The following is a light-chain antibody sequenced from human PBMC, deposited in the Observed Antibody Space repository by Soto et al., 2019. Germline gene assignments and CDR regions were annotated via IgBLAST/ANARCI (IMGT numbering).Light chain of an antibody. CDR2: GAS. J-gene: IGKJ4*01. V-gene: IGKV3-15*01. CDR1: QSVGSN. CDR3: KQYDSWPRT. Sequence: ETVMTQSPGTLSVSPGERATLSCRASQSVGSNLAWFQQKPGQAPRLLIYGASTRATGTPARFSGSGSGTEFTLIIFSLQSEDFAVYYCKQYDSWPRTFGGGTKV.